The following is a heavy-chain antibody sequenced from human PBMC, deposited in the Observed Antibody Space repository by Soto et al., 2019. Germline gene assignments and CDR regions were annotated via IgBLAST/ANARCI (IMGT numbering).Heavy chain of an antibody. Sequence: QVQLVQSGAEVRKPGASVKVSCKASGYTFTTYGISWVRQAPGQGLDWMGWISGYNGHTKYAQKFQGRVTMTTDTSKSTVYMDLRSLRSDDTAVYYCAREGEMPYYYYGLDVWGQGTTVTVSS. CDR2: ISGYNGHT. J-gene: IGHJ6*02. CDR1: GYTFTTYG. CDR3: AREGEMPYYYYGLDV. V-gene: IGHV1-18*01. D-gene: IGHD3-16*01.